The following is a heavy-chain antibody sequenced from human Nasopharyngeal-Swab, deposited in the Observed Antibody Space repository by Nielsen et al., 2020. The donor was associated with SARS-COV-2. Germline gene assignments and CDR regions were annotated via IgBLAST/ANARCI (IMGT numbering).Heavy chain of an antibody. Sequence: GESLKISRAASGFTFSSYAMSWVRQAPGKGLEWVSAISGSGGSTYYADSVKGRFTISRDNSKNTLYLQMNSLRAEDTAVYYCAKAVAPSSSWGQGTLVTVSS. V-gene: IGHV3-23*01. CDR2: ISGSGGST. D-gene: IGHD6-6*01. CDR3: AKAVAPSSS. J-gene: IGHJ5*02. CDR1: GFTFSSYA.